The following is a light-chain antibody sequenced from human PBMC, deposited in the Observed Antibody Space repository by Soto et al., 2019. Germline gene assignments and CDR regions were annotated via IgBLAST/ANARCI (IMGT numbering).Light chain of an antibody. CDR1: SSGVGGYNY. CDR3: SSYAGSNTPYV. J-gene: IGLJ1*01. Sequence: QSVRTQPPSASGSPRQSVTISCTGTSSGVGGYNYVSWYQHHPGNAPKLMIYEVNKRTSGVPDRFSGSKSGNTASLTVSGLQAEDEADYYCSSYAGSNTPYVFGTGTKVTVL. V-gene: IGLV2-8*01. CDR2: EVN.